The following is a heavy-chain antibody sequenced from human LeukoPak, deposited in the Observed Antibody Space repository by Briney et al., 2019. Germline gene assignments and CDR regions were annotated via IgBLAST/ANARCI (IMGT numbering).Heavy chain of an antibody. Sequence: RASVKVSCKASGYTFTTFAIHWVRQVLGQSLEWMGWINAGNGNTKYSQNFQGRVTITRDTSASTAYMELSSLTSEDTAVYYCARDSRTISNWFDTWGQGTPVTVSS. V-gene: IGHV1-3*01. J-gene: IGHJ5*02. CDR3: ARDSRTISNWFDT. CDR1: GYTFTTFA. CDR2: INAGNGNT. D-gene: IGHD1-1*01.